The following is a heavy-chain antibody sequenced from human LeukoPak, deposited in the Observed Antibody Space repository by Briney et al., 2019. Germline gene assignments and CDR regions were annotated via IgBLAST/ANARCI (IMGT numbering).Heavy chain of an antibody. CDR3: AQYCSGRSCYSGRFDP. J-gene: IGHJ5*02. CDR1: GYSFTSYW. CDR2: IYPGDSDT. V-gene: IGHV5-51*01. D-gene: IGHD2-15*01. Sequence: GESLKISCKGSGYSFTSYWIGWVRLMPGKGLEWMGVIYPGDSDTRYSPSFQGQVTISADKSISTAYLQWSSLKASDTAMYYCAQYCSGRSCYSGRFDPWGQGTLVTVSS.